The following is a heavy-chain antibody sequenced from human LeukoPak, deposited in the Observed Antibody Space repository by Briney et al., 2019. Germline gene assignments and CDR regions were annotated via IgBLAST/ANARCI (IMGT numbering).Heavy chain of an antibody. CDR2: LYSSGDT. J-gene: IGHJ6*02. V-gene: IGHV4-4*07. D-gene: IGHD2-2*01. CDR3: ARECSSTCPYNNMDV. CDR1: GGSISGYY. Sequence: RASETLSLTCTVSGGSISGYYWSWIRQTAGKGLEWIGRLYSSGDTNYNPSLKRRITLSVDTSKNQFSLRLSSVTAADPAVYYCARECSSTCPYNNMDVWGQGATVTVSS.